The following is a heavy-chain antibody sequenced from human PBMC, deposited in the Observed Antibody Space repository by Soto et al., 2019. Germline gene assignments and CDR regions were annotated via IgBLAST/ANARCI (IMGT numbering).Heavy chain of an antibody. V-gene: IGHV4-39*01. D-gene: IGHD2-21*01. J-gene: IGHJ5*02. CDR3: AGLTSRIAAGSHRRSTWFVP. CDR2: IFYTGRT. Sequence: SETLSLTCTVSGGSISNPSYYCGWVRQPPGKGLEWIGDIFYTGRTYYSPSLKSRGTISVDTSKELLSLILASVAAAVTAVYFCAGLTSRIAAGSHRRSTWFVPLAPGTLLTV. CDR1: GGSISNPSYY.